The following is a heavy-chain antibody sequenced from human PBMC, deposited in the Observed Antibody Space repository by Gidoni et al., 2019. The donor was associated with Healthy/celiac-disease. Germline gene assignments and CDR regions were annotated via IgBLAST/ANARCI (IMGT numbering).Heavy chain of an antibody. CDR3: AKDRGIAARPSWFDP. CDR1: GFTFSSYA. CDR2: ISGSGGST. D-gene: IGHD6-6*01. V-gene: IGHV3-23*01. J-gene: IGHJ5*02. Sequence: VQLLESGGGLVQPGGSLRLSWAAPGFTFSSYAMSWVSQAPGKGLEWFSAISGSGGSTYYADSVKGRFTISRDNSKNTLYLQMNSLRAEDTAVYYCAKDRGIAARPSWFDPWGQGTLVTVSS.